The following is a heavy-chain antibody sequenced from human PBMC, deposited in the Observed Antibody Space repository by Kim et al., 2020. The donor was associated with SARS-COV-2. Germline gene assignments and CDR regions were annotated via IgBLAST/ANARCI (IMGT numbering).Heavy chain of an antibody. J-gene: IGHJ5*02. D-gene: IGHD2-2*01. CDR3: ARSRLAGSKRNNWFDP. Sequence: PPLKSRVTISVDTSKNQFSLKLSAVTAADTAVYYYARSRLAGSKRNNWFDPWGQGTLVTVSS. V-gene: IGHV4-39*01.